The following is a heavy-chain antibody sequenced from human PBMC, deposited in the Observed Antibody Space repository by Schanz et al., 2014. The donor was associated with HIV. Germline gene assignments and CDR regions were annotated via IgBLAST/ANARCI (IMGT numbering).Heavy chain of an antibody. Sequence: QVQLVESGGGVVQPGRSLRLSCAASGFSFRTFGMHWVRQAPGKGLEWVAAISFDGSHKYSADSVKGRFTISRDNSKKTVFLQMNNLRAEDTAVYYCARDRLHPGNGMDVWGQGTTVTVSS. CDR3: ARDRLHPGNGMDV. V-gene: IGHV3-30*03. CDR2: ISFDGSHK. CDR1: GFSFRTFG. J-gene: IGHJ6*02. D-gene: IGHD4-4*01.